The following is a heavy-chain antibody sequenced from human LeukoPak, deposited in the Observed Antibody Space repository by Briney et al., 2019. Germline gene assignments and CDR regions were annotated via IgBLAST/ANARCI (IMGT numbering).Heavy chain of an antibody. CDR3: AREYSSSSGRSFDY. D-gene: IGHD6-6*01. CDR1: GFTVSSNY. Sequence: GGSLRLSCAASGFTVSSNYMSWVRQAPGKGLEWVSVIYSGGSTYYADSVKGRFTISRDNSKNTLYLQMDSLRAEDTAVYYCAREYSSSSGRSFDYWGQGTLVTVSS. CDR2: IYSGGST. J-gene: IGHJ4*02. V-gene: IGHV3-53*01.